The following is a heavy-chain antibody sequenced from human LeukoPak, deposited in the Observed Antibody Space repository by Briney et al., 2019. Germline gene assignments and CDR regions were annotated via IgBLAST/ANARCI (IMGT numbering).Heavy chain of an antibody. CDR2: IWYDGSNK. CDR3: AKTRGSSWTPYFDY. CDR1: GFTFSSYG. Sequence: PGGSLRLSCAASGFTFSSYGMHWVRQAPGKGLEWVAIIWYDGSNKYYADSVKGRFTISRDNSKNTLFLQMNSLRAEDTAVYYCAKTRGSSWTPYFDYWGQGTLVTVSS. V-gene: IGHV3-33*06. D-gene: IGHD6-13*01. J-gene: IGHJ4*02.